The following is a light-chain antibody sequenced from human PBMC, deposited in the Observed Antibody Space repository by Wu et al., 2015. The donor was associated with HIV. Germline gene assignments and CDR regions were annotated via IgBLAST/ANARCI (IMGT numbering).Light chain of an antibody. CDR2: GAS. Sequence: EIVLTQSPGTLSLSPGERATLSCRASQSVNSNYLAWYQQKPGLAPRLLIFGASTRVTGIPDRFSGSGSGTDFTLTISRLEPEDFAVYFCQHYGNSPLTFGGGTKVEIK. V-gene: IGKV3-20*01. J-gene: IGKJ4*01. CDR3: QHYGNSPLT. CDR1: QSVNSNY.